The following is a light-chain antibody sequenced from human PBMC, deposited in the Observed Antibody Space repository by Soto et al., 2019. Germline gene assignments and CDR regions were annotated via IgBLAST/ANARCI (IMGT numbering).Light chain of an antibody. Sequence: DIHMTQSPSSVSASVGNIFPITCRASQGISSWLAWYQQKPGKAPKLLIYDASSLESGVPSSLSGSGSGTEFTLTISSLQPDDFATYYCQQYNSYRTFGQGTKVDIK. J-gene: IGKJ1*01. CDR1: QGISSW. CDR3: QQYNSYRT. CDR2: DAS. V-gene: IGKV1-5*01.